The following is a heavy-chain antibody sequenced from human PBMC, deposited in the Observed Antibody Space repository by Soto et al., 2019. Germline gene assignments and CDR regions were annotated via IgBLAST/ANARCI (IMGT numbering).Heavy chain of an antibody. J-gene: IGHJ1*01. Sequence: EVQLVESGGGPVKPGGSLRLSCAASGFTFNIYNMNWVRQAPGKGLEWVSSTTSSGSFIYYADSVKGRFTMSRDNANNSLFLQMNSLRAEDTAVYYCSKGESSGLSGRGPFHLWGQGALVTVSS. CDR2: TTSSGSFI. V-gene: IGHV3-21*02. D-gene: IGHD6-19*01. CDR3: SKGESSGLSGRGPFHL. CDR1: GFTFNIYN.